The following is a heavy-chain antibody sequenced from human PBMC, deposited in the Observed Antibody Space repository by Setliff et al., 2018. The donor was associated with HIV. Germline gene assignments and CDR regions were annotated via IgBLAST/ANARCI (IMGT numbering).Heavy chain of an antibody. Sequence: GGSLRLACAASGFTLKNAWMNWVRQGPGKGLEWVSTIGAAGYPTHYAESVKGRFTISKDNSQNALYLQMNSLTDEDTAVYYCAKVFAFGVDGFDIWGQGTMVTVSS. CDR3: AKVFAFGVDGFDI. V-gene: IGHV3-23*01. D-gene: IGHD3-10*01. CDR1: GFTLKNAW. J-gene: IGHJ3*02. CDR2: IGAAGYPT.